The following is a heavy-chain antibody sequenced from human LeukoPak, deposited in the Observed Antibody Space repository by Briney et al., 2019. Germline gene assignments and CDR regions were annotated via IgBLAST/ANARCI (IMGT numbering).Heavy chain of an antibody. D-gene: IGHD4-17*01. V-gene: IGHV3-23*01. CDR3: AKDPNGDYIGAFDI. CDR1: GFTFSTYA. CDR2: ISGGRGST. J-gene: IGHJ3*02. Sequence: TGVSLTLSCAASGFTFSTYAMSWVRQAPGKGLEFVSAISGGRGSTYYADSVKGRFTISRDNSRNPVYLQMNSLRAEDTALYYCAKDPNGDYIGAFDIWGQGTMVTVSS.